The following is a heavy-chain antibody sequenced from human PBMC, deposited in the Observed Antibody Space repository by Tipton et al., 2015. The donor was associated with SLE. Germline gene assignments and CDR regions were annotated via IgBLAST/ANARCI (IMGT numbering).Heavy chain of an antibody. CDR2: ISISGTT. CDR3: ARDGDYTSSWSHFGGSFDI. Sequence: TLSLTCTVSGASIGTSNYYWSWIRQPAGKGLEWIGHISISGTTKYNPSLKSRVSISVDTSKNQFSLKLTSVTAADTAIYYCARDGDYTSSWSHFGGSFDIWGQGTMVTVSS. J-gene: IGHJ3*02. V-gene: IGHV4-61*09. D-gene: IGHD6-13*01. CDR1: GASIGTSNYY.